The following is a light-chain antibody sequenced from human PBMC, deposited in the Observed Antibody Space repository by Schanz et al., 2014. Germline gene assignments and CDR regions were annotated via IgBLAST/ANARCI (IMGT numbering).Light chain of an antibody. V-gene: IGKV3-20*01. CDR2: DAS. J-gene: IGKJ1*01. CDR3: QQYGSSLPWT. CDR1: QTVDSTY. Sequence: EIVLTQSPATLSVSPGERATLSCRASQTVDSTYLAWYQQKPGQAPRLLIYDASSRATGIPDRFSGSGSGTDFTLTISRLEPEDFAVYYCQQYGSSLPWTFGQGTKVEIK.